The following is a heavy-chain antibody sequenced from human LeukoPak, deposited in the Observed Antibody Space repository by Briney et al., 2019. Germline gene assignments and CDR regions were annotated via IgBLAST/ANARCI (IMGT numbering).Heavy chain of an antibody. CDR1: GYTFTSYG. CDR3: ARDTAESYDSSGYYIGYFGY. J-gene: IGHJ4*02. D-gene: IGHD3-22*01. CDR2: ISAYNGNT. Sequence: AASVKVSCKASGYTFTSYGISWVRQAPGQGLEWMGWISAYNGNTNYAQKLQGRVTMTTDTSTSTAYMELRSLRSDDTAVYYCARDTAESYDSSGYYIGYFGYWGQGTLVTVSS. V-gene: IGHV1-18*01.